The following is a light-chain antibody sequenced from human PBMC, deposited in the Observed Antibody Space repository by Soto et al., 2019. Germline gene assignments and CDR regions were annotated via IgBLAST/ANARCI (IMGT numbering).Light chain of an antibody. J-gene: IGLJ2*01. CDR2: DVS. Sequence: QSALTQPPSVSGSPGQSVTISCTGTSSDVGSYNSVSWYQQPPGTAPKLMIYDVSNRPSGVPDRFSGSKSGNTASLTISGLQAEDEADYYCSSYPHSTTLVFGGGTQLTVL. CDR3: SSYPHSTTLV. V-gene: IGLV2-18*02. CDR1: SSDVGSYNS.